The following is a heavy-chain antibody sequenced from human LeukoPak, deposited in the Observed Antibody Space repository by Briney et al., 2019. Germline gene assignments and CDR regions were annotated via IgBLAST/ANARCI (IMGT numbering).Heavy chain of an antibody. J-gene: IGHJ5*02. V-gene: IGHV3-21*01. CDR1: GFTFRNYN. Sequence: GGSLRLSCAVSGFTFRNYNMNWVRQAPGKGLEWVSSISESSSFIQYADSLKGRFAISRDNAKNSLYLQMSSLRAEDTAVYYCARQRGYCSSGVCRGWFDPWGQGTLVTVSS. CDR3: ARQRGYCSSGVCRGWFDP. D-gene: IGHD2-8*01. CDR2: ISESSSFI.